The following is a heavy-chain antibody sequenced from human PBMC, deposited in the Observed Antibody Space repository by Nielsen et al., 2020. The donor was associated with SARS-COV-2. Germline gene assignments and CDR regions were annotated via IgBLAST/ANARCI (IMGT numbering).Heavy chain of an antibody. CDR3: ARVAVDTAMVTVDY. CDR2: IYYSGST. CDR1: GGSISSGDYY. J-gene: IGHJ4*02. Sequence: SETLSLTCTVSGGSISSGDYYWSWIRQPPGKGLEWIGYIYYSGSTYYNPSLKSRVTISVDTSKNQFSLKLSSVTAADTAVYCCARVAVDTAMVTVDYWGQGTLVTVSS. D-gene: IGHD5-18*01. V-gene: IGHV4-30-4*01.